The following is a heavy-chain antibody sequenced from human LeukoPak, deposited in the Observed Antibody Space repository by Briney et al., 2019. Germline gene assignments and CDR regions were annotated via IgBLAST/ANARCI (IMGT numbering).Heavy chain of an antibody. V-gene: IGHV3-53*05. Sequence: GGSLRLSCAASGFSVSSNYMSWVRQAPGKGLEWVSVIHGGDIAAYADSVKGRFTISRDNSKNPLYLQMNSLRADDTAVYYCAREVRVPATGDGRAFDIWGRGTMVTVSS. D-gene: IGHD2-15*01. CDR2: IHGGDIA. J-gene: IGHJ3*02. CDR3: AREVRVPATGDGRAFDI. CDR1: GFSVSSNY.